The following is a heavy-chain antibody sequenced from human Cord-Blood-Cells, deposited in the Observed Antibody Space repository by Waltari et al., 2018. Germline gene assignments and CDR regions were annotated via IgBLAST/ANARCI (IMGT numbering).Heavy chain of an antibody. CDR3: AKDKGFKQQLVRVYFDY. V-gene: IGHV3-23*01. J-gene: IGHJ4*02. CDR2: ISGSGGST. Sequence: APGKGLEWVSAISGSGGSTYYADSVKGRFTISRDNSKNTLYLQMNSLRAEDTAVYYCAKDKGFKQQLVRVYFDYWGQGTLVTVSS. D-gene: IGHD6-13*01.